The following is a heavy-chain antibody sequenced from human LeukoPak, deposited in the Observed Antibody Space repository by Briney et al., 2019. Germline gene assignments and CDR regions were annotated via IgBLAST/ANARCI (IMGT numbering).Heavy chain of an antibody. J-gene: IGHJ5*02. CDR1: GGSIGSYY. CDR3: ARYDSGSYAPIFDP. CDR2: IYYSGST. D-gene: IGHD1-26*01. Sequence: SETLSLTCTVSGGSIGSYYWSWIRQPPGKGLEWIGYIYYSGSTNYNPSLKSRVTISVDTSKNQFSLKLSSVTAADTAVYYRARYDSGSYAPIFDPWGQGTLVTVSS. V-gene: IGHV4-59*01.